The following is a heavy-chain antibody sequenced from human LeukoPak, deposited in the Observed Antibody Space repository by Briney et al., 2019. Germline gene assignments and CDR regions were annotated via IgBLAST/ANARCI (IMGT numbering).Heavy chain of an antibody. D-gene: IGHD6-25*01. Sequence: GVSLRLSCAASGFTFDSYPMVWVRQAPGSGLECVSAITGSGSDSYHADSVKGRFTVSRDNSKNTLFLQINSLRVEDTALYYCARGVSGWPYYLDFWGQGTLVTVSS. J-gene: IGHJ4*02. CDR3: ARGVSGWPYYLDF. V-gene: IGHV3-23*01. CDR1: GFTFDSYP. CDR2: ITGSGSDS.